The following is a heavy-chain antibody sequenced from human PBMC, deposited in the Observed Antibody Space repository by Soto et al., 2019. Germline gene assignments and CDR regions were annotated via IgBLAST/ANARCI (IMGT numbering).Heavy chain of an antibody. CDR3: TRGHGDFAGDFDY. D-gene: IGHD4-17*01. J-gene: IGHJ4*02. V-gene: IGHV1-18*04. CDR1: GYTFNKYS. Sequence: QGQLVQSGAEVKKPGASVKVSCKASGYTFNKYSISWVRQAPGQGLEWMGWISASNGNTDFAQKFQGRVTMAIDTSTSTAYRAQRSLRSDDTAVFYCTRGHGDFAGDFDYWGQGTLVTVSS. CDR2: ISASNGNT.